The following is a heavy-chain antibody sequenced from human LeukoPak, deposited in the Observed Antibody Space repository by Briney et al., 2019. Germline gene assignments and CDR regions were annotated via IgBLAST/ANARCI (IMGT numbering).Heavy chain of an antibody. V-gene: IGHV1-69*04. CDR1: GGTFSSYA. Sequence: SVKVSCKASGGTFSSYAISWVRQAPGQGLEWMGRIIPILGIANYAQKFQGRVTITADKSTSTAYMELNSLRSEDTAVYYCAMVDIVMVIDYWGQGTLVTVSS. J-gene: IGHJ4*02. CDR2: IIPILGIA. CDR3: AMVDIVMVIDY. D-gene: IGHD5-18*01.